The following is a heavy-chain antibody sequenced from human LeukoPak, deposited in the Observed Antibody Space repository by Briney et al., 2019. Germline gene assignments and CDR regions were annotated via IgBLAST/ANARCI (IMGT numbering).Heavy chain of an antibody. V-gene: IGHV3-7*01. Sequence: GGSPRLSCAASGLSFSNYWMSWVRQAPGKGLEWVANIKQDGSEKSYVDSVRGRFTISRDNAKNSLYLQMNSLRAEDTAVYYCARDQYSNYYYYYYYMDVWGKGTTVTVSS. CDR1: GLSFSNYW. J-gene: IGHJ6*03. D-gene: IGHD4-11*01. CDR3: ARDQYSNYYYYYYYMDV. CDR2: IKQDGSEK.